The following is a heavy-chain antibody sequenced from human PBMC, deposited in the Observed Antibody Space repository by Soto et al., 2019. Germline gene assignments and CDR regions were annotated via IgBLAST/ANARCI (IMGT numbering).Heavy chain of an antibody. V-gene: IGHV3-23*01. D-gene: IGHD1-26*01. CDR1: GFTFSSYA. Sequence: GGSLRLSCAASGFTFSSYAMSWVRQAPGKGLEWVSAISGSGGSTYYADSVKGRFTISRDNSKNTLYLQMNSLRAEDTAVYYCAKASGGSYFNYGMDVWGQGTTVTVSS. CDR3: AKASGGSYFNYGMDV. J-gene: IGHJ6*02. CDR2: ISGSGGST.